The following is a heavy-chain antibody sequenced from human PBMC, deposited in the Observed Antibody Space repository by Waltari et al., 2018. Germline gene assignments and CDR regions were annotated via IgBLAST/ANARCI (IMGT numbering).Heavy chain of an antibody. D-gene: IGHD3-22*01. CDR2: IMTDGRAE. Sequence: EVQLVESGVGLVQPGGSLRLPCDASGFSLSNYCMSWVRQAPGKGSEWVDNIMTDGRAEYYVDAVRVRFTISRDNAKNSLYLQMNSLRPEDTAVYYCVRDQWFAFDIWGQGTMVTVSS. V-gene: IGHV3-7*01. J-gene: IGHJ3*02. CDR1: GFSLSNYC. CDR3: VRDQWFAFDI.